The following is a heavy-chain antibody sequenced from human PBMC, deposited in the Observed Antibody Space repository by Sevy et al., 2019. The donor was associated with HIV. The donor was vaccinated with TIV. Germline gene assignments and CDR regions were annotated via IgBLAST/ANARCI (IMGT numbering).Heavy chain of an antibody. CDR2: IYSGGST. J-gene: IGHJ6*02. CDR1: EFTVSSNY. V-gene: IGHV3-53*01. CDR3: AREDIVLGEGNYYGMDV. D-gene: IGHD2-15*01. Sequence: GGSVRLSCAASEFTVSSNYMSWVRQAPGKGLEWVSVIYSGGSTYYADSVKGRFTISRDNSQNTVYLQMNSLRAEDTAVYYCAREDIVLGEGNYYGMDVWGQGTTVTVSS.